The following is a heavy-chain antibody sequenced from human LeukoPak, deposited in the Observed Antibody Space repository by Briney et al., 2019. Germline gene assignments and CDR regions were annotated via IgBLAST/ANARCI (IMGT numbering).Heavy chain of an antibody. D-gene: IGHD3-3*01. J-gene: IGHJ5*02. CDR2: IYTSGST. V-gene: IGHV4-61*02. CDR1: GGSISSGSYY. CDR3: ARDLRSYDFWSGYFNWFDP. Sequence: SETLSLTCTVSGGSISSGSYYWSWIRQPAGKGLEWIGRIYTSGSTNYSPSLKSRVTISVDTSKNQFSLKLSSVTAADTAVYYCARDLRSYDFWSGYFNWFDPWGQGTLVTVSS.